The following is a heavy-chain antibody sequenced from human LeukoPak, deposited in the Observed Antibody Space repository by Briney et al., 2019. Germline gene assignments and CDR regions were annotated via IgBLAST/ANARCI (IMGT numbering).Heavy chain of an antibody. D-gene: IGHD4-11*01. CDR1: GGSISSYY. Sequence: SETLSLTCTVSGGSISSYYWSWIRQPPGKGLEWIGYIYYSGSTNCNPSLKSRVTISVDTSKNQFSLKLSSVTAADTAVYYCARVTTREWFDPWGQGTLVTVSS. CDR3: ARVTTREWFDP. J-gene: IGHJ5*02. CDR2: IYYSGST. V-gene: IGHV4-59*01.